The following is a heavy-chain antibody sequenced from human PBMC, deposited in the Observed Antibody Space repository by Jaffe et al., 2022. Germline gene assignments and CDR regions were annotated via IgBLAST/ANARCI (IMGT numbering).Heavy chain of an antibody. D-gene: IGHD5-18*01. CDR2: IYYSGST. CDR1: GGSISSYY. CDR3: ARDGIHSSY. V-gene: IGHV4-59*01. J-gene: IGHJ4*02. Sequence: QVQLQESGPGLVKPSETLSLTCTVSGGSISSYYWSWIRQPPGKGLEWIGYIYYSGSTNYNPSLKSRVTISVDTSKNQFSLKLSSVTAADTAVYYCARDGIHSSYWGQGTLVTVSS.